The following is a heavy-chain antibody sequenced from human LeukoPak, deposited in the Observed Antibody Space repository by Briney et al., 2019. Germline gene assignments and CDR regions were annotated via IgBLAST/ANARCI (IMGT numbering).Heavy chain of an antibody. CDR1: GGSISSYY. V-gene: IGHV4-59*01. CDR2: IYYSGST. Sequence: SETLSLTCTVSGGSISSYYWSWIRQPPGKGLEWIGYIYYSGSTNYNPSLKSRVTISVDTSKNQFSLKLSSVTAADTAVYYCARDPGQYRVRGDGYFDYWGQGTLVTVSS. CDR3: ARDPGQYRVRGDGYFDY. J-gene: IGHJ4*02. D-gene: IGHD2-15*01.